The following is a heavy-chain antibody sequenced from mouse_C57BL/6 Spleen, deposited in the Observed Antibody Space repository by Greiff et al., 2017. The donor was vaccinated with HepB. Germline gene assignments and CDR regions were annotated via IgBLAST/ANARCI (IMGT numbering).Heavy chain of an antibody. Sequence: DVQLVESGGGLVKPGGSLKLSCAASGFTFSSYAMSWVRQTPEKRLEWVATISDGGSYTYYPDNVKGRFTISRDNAKNNLYLQMSHLKSEDTAMYYCARDYDYEDYAMDYWGQGTSVTVSS. D-gene: IGHD2-4*01. CDR1: GFTFSSYA. CDR3: ARDYDYEDYAMDY. CDR2: ISDGGSYT. V-gene: IGHV5-4*01. J-gene: IGHJ4*01.